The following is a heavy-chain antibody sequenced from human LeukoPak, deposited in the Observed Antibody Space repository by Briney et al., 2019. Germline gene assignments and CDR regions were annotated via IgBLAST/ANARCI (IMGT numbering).Heavy chain of an antibody. J-gene: IGHJ6*02. D-gene: IGHD3-10*01. V-gene: IGHV4-59*01. CDR2: IYYSGST. CDR1: GGSISSYY. Sequence: SETLSLTCTVSGGSISSYYWSWIRQPPGKGLEWIGYIYYSGSTNYNPSLKSRVTISVDTSKNQFSLKLSSVTAADTAVYYCARDRRRMVREPYGMDVWGQGTTVTVSS. CDR3: ARDRRRMVREPYGMDV.